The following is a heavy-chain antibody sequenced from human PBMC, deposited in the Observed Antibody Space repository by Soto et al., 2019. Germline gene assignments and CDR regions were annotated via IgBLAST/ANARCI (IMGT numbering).Heavy chain of an antibody. J-gene: IGHJ4*02. CDR1: GDSISVYY. CDR2: IYYSGST. Sequence: KTSETLSLTCTVSGDSISVYYWSWIRQPPGKGLEWIGYIYYSGSTTYNPSLKSRVTISVDTSKNQFSLKLTSVTAADTAVYYCARENHWESETGYYFDYWGQGALVTVSS. CDR3: ARENHWESETGYYFDY. V-gene: IGHV4-59*01. D-gene: IGHD3-9*01.